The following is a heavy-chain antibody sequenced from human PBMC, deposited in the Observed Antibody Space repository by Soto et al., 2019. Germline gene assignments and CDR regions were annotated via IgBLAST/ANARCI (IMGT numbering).Heavy chain of an antibody. V-gene: IGHV3-9*01. D-gene: IGHD3-3*01. J-gene: IGHJ4*02. CDR3: AKASGYFDY. CDR1: GFTFDDYA. CDR2: ISWNSGSI. Sequence: PGGSLRLSCAASGFTFDDYAMHWVRQAPGKGLEWVSGISWNSGSIGYADSVKGRFTISRDNAKNSLYLQMNSLRAEDTALYYCAKASGYFDYWGQGTLVTVSS.